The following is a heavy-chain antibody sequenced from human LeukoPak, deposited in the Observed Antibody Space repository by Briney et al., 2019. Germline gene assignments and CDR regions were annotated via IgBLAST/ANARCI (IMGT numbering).Heavy chain of an antibody. CDR2: INPNSGGT. J-gene: IGHJ4*02. D-gene: IGHD3-10*01. Sequence: ASVKVSCKASGYTFTGYYMHWVRQAPGQGLEWIGWINPNSGGTNYAQKFQGRVTMTRDTSISTAYMELSRLRSDDTAVYYCARAVERITMVRGVTSGTTVDYWGQGTLVTVSS. V-gene: IGHV1-2*02. CDR1: GYTFTGYY. CDR3: ARAVERITMVRGVTSGTTVDY.